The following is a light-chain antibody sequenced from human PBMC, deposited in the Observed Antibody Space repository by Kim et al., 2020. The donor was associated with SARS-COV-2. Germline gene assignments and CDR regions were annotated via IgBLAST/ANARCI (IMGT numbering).Light chain of an antibody. CDR1: QSVSSSY. V-gene: IGKV3-20*01. CDR3: QQYGSSQYT. CDR2: GAS. J-gene: IGKJ2*01. Sequence: FSPGERPTLSCRASQSVSSSYLAWYQQNPGQAPRLLIYGASSRATGIPDRFSGSGSGTDFTLTISRLEPEDFAVYYCQQYGSSQYTFGQGTKLEI.